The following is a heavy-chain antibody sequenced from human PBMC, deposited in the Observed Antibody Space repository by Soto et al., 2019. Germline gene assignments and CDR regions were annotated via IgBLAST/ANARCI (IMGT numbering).Heavy chain of an antibody. Sequence: HPVGSLRLSCASSVFTFSSYAMHCVRQSPGKWLEWVAVISYDGSNKYYADSVKGRFTISRDNSKNTLYLQMNSLRAEDTAVYYCARGIKLAIVVVITGEQYWGQGTLVSVSS. V-gene: IGHV3-30-3*01. CDR1: VFTFSSYA. J-gene: IGHJ4*02. CDR2: ISYDGSNK. D-gene: IGHD3-22*01. CDR3: ARGIKLAIVVVITGEQY.